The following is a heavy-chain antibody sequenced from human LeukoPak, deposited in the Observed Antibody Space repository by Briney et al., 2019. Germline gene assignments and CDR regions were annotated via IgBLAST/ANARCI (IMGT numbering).Heavy chain of an antibody. CDR3: AKERTVAVAGATAAFDI. V-gene: IGHV3-11*01. J-gene: IGHJ3*02. Sequence: GGSLRLSCAASGFTFSDYYMSWIRQAPGKGLEWISTISGAAFTTYYADSVKGRFTVSRDYSKNTLYLQMNTLRAEDTTVYYCAKERTVAVAGATAAFDIWGQGTMVTVSS. CDR1: GFTFSDYY. CDR2: ISGAAFTT. D-gene: IGHD6-19*01.